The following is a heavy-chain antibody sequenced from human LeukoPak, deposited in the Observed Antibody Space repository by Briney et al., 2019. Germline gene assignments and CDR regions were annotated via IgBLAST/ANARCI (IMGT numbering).Heavy chain of an antibody. J-gene: IGHJ4*02. D-gene: IGHD5-24*01. V-gene: IGHV3-21*01. CDR1: GFTFSSYS. CDR2: ISSSSSYI. CDR3: SRGSGYSSGDSDY. Sequence: PGGSLRLSCAASGFTFSSYSMNWVRQAPGKGLEWVSFISSSSSYIYYADSVMGRFTISRDNAKNSLFLQINSLRAGDTAVYYCSRGSGYSSGDSDYWGQGTLVTVSS.